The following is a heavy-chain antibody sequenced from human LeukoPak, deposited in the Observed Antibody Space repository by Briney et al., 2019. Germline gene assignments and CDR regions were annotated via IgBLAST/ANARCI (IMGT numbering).Heavy chain of an antibody. CDR1: GHTFSSYG. D-gene: IGHD2-2*01. V-gene: IGHV1-18*01. J-gene: IGHJ4*02. Sequence: ASVKVSCKASGHTFSSYGISWVRQAPGQGLEWMGWISAYNGNTNYAQKHQGRFTLTTDTSTSTSYMELRSLSSDDTAVYYCARDVSVAIVEVPAAFPDYWGQGTRVTVSS. CDR3: ARDVSVAIVEVPAAFPDY. CDR2: ISAYNGNT.